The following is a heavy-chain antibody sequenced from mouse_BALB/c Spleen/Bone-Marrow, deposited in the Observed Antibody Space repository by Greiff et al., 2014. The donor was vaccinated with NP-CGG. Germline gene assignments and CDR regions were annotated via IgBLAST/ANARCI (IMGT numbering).Heavy chain of an antibody. CDR2: IDPANGNT. J-gene: IGHJ2*01. V-gene: IGHV14-3*02. CDR1: GFNIKDTY. CDR3: ASYVYGYYFDY. D-gene: IGHD2-2*01. Sequence: VQLVESGAELVKPGASVKLSCTASGFNIKDTYMHWVKQRPEQGLEWIGRIDPANGNTKYDPKFQGKATITADTSSNTAYLQLSSLTSEDTAVYYCASYVYGYYFDYWGQGTTLTVSS.